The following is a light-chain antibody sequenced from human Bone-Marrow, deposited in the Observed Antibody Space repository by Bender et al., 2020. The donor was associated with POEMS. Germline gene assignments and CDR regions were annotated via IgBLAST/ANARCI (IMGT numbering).Light chain of an antibody. CDR2: QDD. CDR1: ELGGKF. J-gene: IGLJ2*01. CDR3: QAWDSDTAI. Sequence: SYELTQPPSVSVSPGQTAYITCSGDELGGKFLSWYQQRPGQSPILVIYQDDKRPSGIPERFSGSNSGTTATLIVGGTQTLDEADYYCQAWDSDTAIFGGGTKLTVL. V-gene: IGLV3-1*01.